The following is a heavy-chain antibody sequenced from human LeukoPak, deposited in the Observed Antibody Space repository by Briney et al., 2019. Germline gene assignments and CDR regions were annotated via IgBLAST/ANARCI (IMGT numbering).Heavy chain of an antibody. V-gene: IGHV4-59*08. J-gene: IGHJ4*02. CDR3: ARLGPGDSSSSIDY. D-gene: IGHD6-6*01. CDR1: GFTVSSNY. CDR2: IYYSGST. Sequence: GSLRLSCAASGFTVSSNYMSWIRQPPGKGLEWIGYIYYSGSTNYNPSLKSRVTISVDTSKNQFSLKLSSVTAADTAVYYCARLGPGDSSSSIDYWGQGTLVTVSS.